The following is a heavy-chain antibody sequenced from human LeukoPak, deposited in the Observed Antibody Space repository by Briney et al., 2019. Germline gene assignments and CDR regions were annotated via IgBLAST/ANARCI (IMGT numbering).Heavy chain of an antibody. Sequence: SVKVSCKASGYTFTDYYVHWVRQVPGQGFEWMGWSNPKSGGTNYAQRFQGRVTMTRDTSISTVYMELRRLRVDDTAVYYCARDFDTSGYYAGQWGQGTLVTVSS. D-gene: IGHD3-22*01. CDR1: GYTFTDYY. J-gene: IGHJ4*02. CDR2: SNPKSGGT. V-gene: IGHV1-2*02. CDR3: ARDFDTSGYYAGQ.